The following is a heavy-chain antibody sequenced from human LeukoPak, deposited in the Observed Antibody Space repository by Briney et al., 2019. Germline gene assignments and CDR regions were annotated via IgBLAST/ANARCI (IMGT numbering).Heavy chain of an antibody. CDR2: ISGSSSTI. Sequence: GGSLRLSCAASGFTFSSYSMNWVRQAPGKGLEWVSYISGSSSTIYYADSVEGRFTISRDNAKNSLYLQMNSLRAEDTAVYYCVRPSGSYQVFDYWGHGTLVTVSS. CDR3: VRPSGSYQVFDY. CDR1: GFTFSSYS. J-gene: IGHJ4*01. D-gene: IGHD1-26*01. V-gene: IGHV3-48*04.